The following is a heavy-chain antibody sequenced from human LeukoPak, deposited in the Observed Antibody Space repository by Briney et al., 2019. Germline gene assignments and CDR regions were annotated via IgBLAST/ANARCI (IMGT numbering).Heavy chain of an antibody. CDR2: ISSNGGST. CDR1: GFTFSSYA. V-gene: IGHV3-64*01. CDR3: ARAPMSGDYYFDY. J-gene: IGHJ4*02. Sequence: PGGSLRLSCAASGFTFSSYAMHWVRQAPGKGLEYVSAISSNGGSTYYANSVKGRFTISRDNSKNTLYLQMGSLRAEDMAVYYCARAPMSGDYYFDYWGQGTLVTVSS. D-gene: IGHD2-21*02.